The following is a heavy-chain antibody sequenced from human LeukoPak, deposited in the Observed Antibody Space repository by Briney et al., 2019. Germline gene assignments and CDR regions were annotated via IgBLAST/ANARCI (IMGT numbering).Heavy chain of an antibody. V-gene: IGHV4-59*01. CDR3: ARFGTSSSRFFDQ. Sequence: SETLSLTCTVSGGSISSYYWSWIRQPPGKGLEWIGYIYYSGSTNYNPSLKSRVTISVDTSKNQFSLKLSSVTAADTAVYYCARFGTSSSRFFDQWGQGTLVTVSS. J-gene: IGHJ4*02. CDR1: GGSISSYY. CDR2: IYYSGST. D-gene: IGHD6-6*01.